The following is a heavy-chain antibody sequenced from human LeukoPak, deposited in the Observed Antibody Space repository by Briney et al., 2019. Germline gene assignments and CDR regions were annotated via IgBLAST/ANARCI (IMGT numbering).Heavy chain of an antibody. J-gene: IGHJ3*02. V-gene: IGHV3-30*04. CDR3: ARRHLDTAMVDCFDI. CDR2: ISYDGSNK. CDR1: GFTFSSYA. D-gene: IGHD5-18*01. Sequence: GRSLRLSCAASGFTFSSYAMHWVRQAPGKGLVWVAVISYDGSNKYYADSVKGRFTISRDNAKNSLYLQMNSLRAEDTAVYYCARRHLDTAMVDCFDIWGQGTMVTVSS.